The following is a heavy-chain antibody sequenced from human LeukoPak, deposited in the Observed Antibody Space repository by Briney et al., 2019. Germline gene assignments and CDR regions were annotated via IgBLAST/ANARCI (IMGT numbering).Heavy chain of an antibody. CDR2: INWNGGST. D-gene: IGHD3-22*01. Sequence: GGSLRLSCAASGFTFDDYGMSWVRQAPGKGLEWVSGINWNGGSTGYVDSVKGRFTISRDNAKNSLYLQMNSLRAEDTALYYCARQKMTNYRDSGGYYSLDAEYFQHWGQGTLVTVSS. V-gene: IGHV3-20*04. CDR3: ARQKMTNYRDSGGYYSLDAEYFQH. J-gene: IGHJ1*01. CDR1: GFTFDDYG.